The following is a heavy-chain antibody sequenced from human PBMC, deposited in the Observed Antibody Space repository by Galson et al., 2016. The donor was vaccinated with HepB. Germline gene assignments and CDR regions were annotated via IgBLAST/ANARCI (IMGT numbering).Heavy chain of an antibody. J-gene: IGHJ4*02. CDR1: RFTFSDYY. CDR3: AREAIRGSSRDDFDY. D-gene: IGHD2-2*01. CDR2: ISSSGDTI. Sequence: SLRLSCAASRFTFSDYYMSWIRQAPGKGLEFVSYISSSGDTIYYADPVKGRFTISRDNTKNSLYLQMNSLRAEDTAVYYCAREAIRGSSRDDFDYWGQGTLVTVSS. V-gene: IGHV3-11*04.